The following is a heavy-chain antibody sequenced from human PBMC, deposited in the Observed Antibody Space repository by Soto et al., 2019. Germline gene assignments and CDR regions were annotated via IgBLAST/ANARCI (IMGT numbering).Heavy chain of an antibody. CDR3: ARMHDYYDSSGHNFDY. J-gene: IGHJ4*02. CDR1: GGTFSSYA. D-gene: IGHD3-22*01. Sequence: SVKVSCKASGGTFSSYAISWVRQAPGQGLEWMGGIIPIFGTANYAQKFQGRVTITADESTSTAYMELSSLRSEDTAVYYCARMHDYYDSSGHNFDYWGQGTLVTVSS. V-gene: IGHV1-69*13. CDR2: IIPIFGTA.